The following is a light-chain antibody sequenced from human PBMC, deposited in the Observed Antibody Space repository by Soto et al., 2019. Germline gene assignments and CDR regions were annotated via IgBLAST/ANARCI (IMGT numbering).Light chain of an antibody. CDR1: SSDVGSYNL. Sequence: QSVLTQPASVSGSPGQSITISCTGTSSDVGSYNLVSWYQQHPCKAPKLMIYEGNKRPSGVSNRFSGSKSANTASLTISWLQTEDEADYYCCSYAGTNTFVFGTGTKLTVL. V-gene: IGLV2-23*01. CDR3: CSYAGTNTFV. CDR2: EGN. J-gene: IGLJ1*01.